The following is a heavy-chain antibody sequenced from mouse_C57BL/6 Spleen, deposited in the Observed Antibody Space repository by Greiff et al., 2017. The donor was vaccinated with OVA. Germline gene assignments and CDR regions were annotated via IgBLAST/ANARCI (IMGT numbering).Heavy chain of an antibody. CDR1: GYAFSSSW. J-gene: IGHJ2*01. D-gene: IGHD1-1*01. CDR3: ARKGDYYGSTYFDY. Sequence: LVESGPELVKPGASVKISCKASGYAFSSSWMNWVKQRPGKGLEWIGRIYPGDGDTNYNGKFKGKATLTADKSSSTAYMQLSSLTSEDSAVYFCARKGDYYGSTYFDYWGQGTTLTVSS. CDR2: IYPGDGDT. V-gene: IGHV1-82*01.